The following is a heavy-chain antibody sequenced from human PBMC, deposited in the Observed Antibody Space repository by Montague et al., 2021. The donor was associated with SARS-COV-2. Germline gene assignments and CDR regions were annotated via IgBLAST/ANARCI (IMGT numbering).Heavy chain of an antibody. CDR2: ISHGGGT. J-gene: IGHJ6*02. CDR1: GGSFRSY. Sequence: SETLSLTCDVYGGSFRSYWSWSRQPPRRGLVWVGQISHGGGTNXXPPPXXXVTISVDTSKNQVSLKLSSATAADTAVYYCASHCGGGRCYFGMDVWGQGTTVTVSS. D-gene: IGHD2-15*01. V-gene: IGHV4-34*01. CDR3: ASHCGGGRCYFGMDV.